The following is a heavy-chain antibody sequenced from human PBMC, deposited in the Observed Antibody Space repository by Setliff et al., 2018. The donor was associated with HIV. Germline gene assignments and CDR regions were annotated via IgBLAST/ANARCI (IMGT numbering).Heavy chain of an antibody. D-gene: IGHD3-10*01. Sequence: GASVKVSCKASGHTFTNVDIHWLRRATGQGLEWMGWMNPNTGVSGYALKSQARVTMTRDTSISTAYMELSSLTSEDTAVYYCARGKGVGGVVITGGLDVWGKGTTVTVSS. CDR2: MNPNTGVS. CDR1: GHTFTNVD. CDR3: ARGKGVGGVVITGGLDV. V-gene: IGHV1-8*01. J-gene: IGHJ6*04.